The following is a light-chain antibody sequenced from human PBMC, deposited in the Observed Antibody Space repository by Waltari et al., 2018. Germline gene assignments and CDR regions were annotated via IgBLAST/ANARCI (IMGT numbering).Light chain of an antibody. CDR1: ECIDPY. V-gene: IGKV1-39*01. CDR3: QQSYTSPFT. J-gene: IGKJ3*01. Sequence: IRITPSPSSLSASVGDRVTITCRASECIDPYLNWYQHKPGKAPEALIYAASILQCGVPSRFTGSGTGTYLTLTIISLEPEEFATYYYQQSYTSPFTFGPGTKGD. CDR2: AAS.